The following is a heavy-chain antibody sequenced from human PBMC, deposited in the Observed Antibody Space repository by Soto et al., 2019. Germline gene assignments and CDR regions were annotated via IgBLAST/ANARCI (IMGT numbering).Heavy chain of an antibody. CDR3: AKDGSKRPIVVTITFSDS. V-gene: IGHV3-30*18. CDR2: ISYDGSNK. Sequence: QVHLVESGGGVVQPGRSLRLSCAASGFTFSFYGMHWVRQAPGKGLEGVAVISYDGSNKYYADSVKGRFTISRDNSKNTLFLQMNSLRAEDTAVYYCAKDGSKRPIVVTITFSDSWGQGTLVTVSS. D-gene: IGHD3-22*01. CDR1: GFTFSFYG. J-gene: IGHJ4*02.